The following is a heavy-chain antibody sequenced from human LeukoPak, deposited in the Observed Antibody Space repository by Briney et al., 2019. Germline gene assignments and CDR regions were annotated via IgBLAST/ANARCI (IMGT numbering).Heavy chain of an antibody. Sequence: GGSLRLSCAASGXTFSSNLMHWVRQAPGKGLEWVSYISSSGSTMYYSDSVKGRFTISRDNAKDSLYLQMNSLRDEDTAVYYCARDEGSSWDYWGQGTLVTVSS. CDR2: ISSSGSTM. CDR1: GXTFSSNL. V-gene: IGHV3-48*02. D-gene: IGHD6-13*01. J-gene: IGHJ4*02. CDR3: ARDEGSSWDY.